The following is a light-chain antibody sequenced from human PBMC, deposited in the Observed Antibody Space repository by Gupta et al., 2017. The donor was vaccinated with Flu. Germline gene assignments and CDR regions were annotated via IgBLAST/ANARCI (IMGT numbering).Light chain of an antibody. CDR1: PGITND. Sequence: DIEMPQSPSPLPASVGDSVTITCRSSPGITNDLTWYQQKQGEDPQRLIGAGSTLGSGVLSRGSGSGVGAEGLSTSSSLQHEDVETDHCLQHDSDLPTFGEGTRVE. CDR2: AGS. V-gene: IGKV1-17*01. J-gene: IGKJ4*01. CDR3: LQHDSDLPT.